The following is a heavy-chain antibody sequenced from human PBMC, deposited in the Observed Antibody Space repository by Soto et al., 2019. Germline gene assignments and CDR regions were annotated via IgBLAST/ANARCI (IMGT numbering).Heavy chain of an antibody. J-gene: IGHJ4*02. CDR3: ARGDNKKTDYGSYFES. V-gene: IGHV3-72*01. CDR1: GFTFSDHS. Sequence: EVQLVESGGGLVQPGGSLRLSCAVSGFTFSDHSMDWVRQAPGKGLEWVGRSRNKANSYTTEYAASVKGRFIISRDDSKNSLYLQMNSPQTEDTAVYLCARGDNKKTDYGSYFESWGQGTLVTVSS. CDR2: SRNKANSYTT. D-gene: IGHD4-17*01.